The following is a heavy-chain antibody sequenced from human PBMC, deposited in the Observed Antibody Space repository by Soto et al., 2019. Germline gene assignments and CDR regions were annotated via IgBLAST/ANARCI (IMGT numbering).Heavy chain of an antibody. CDR3: ARNGAYSSSQFGMDV. Sequence: QVQLVQSGAAVMKPGSSVNVSCKASGGSLSYNAFSWVRQAPGQGLEWMGGIVTVFGTANHAQKFEGRVTITADESTSTAYMELSSLRVEDTAVYYCARNGAYSSSQFGMDVWGQGTTVTVSS. CDR1: GGSLSYNA. J-gene: IGHJ6*02. CDR2: IVTVFGTA. D-gene: IGHD6-13*01. V-gene: IGHV1-69*01.